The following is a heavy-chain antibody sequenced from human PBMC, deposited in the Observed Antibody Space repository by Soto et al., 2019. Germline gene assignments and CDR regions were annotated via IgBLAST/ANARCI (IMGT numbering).Heavy chain of an antibody. CDR1: GFTFNDYP. J-gene: IGHJ4*02. D-gene: IGHD1-26*01. CDR2: IAYDGSIK. Sequence: QVQLVESGGGVVQPGRSLRLSCAASGFTFNDYPMHWIRQTPGKGLEWVSVIAYDGSIKLYADSVKGRFTIYRDSSDNTLYQKMNRLRHEETAVSYCARDMFRGAPDYLDLWGQGTLVTVSS. V-gene: IGHV3-30-3*01. CDR3: ARDMFRGAPDYLDL.